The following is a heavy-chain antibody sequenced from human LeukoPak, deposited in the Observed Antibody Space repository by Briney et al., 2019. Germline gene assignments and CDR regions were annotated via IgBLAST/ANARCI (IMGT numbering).Heavy chain of an antibody. J-gene: IGHJ4*02. V-gene: IGHV3-9*03. CDR1: GFTFDDYA. CDR3: AKGSGYGTWYYFDY. Sequence: GGSLRLSCTASGFTFDDYAMHWVRQAPGKGLEWVSGISWNSNSIVYADSVKGRFTISRDNAKNSLYLQMNSLRAEDMALYYCAKGSGYGTWYYFDYWGQGTLVTVSS. CDR2: ISWNSNSI. D-gene: IGHD5-18*01.